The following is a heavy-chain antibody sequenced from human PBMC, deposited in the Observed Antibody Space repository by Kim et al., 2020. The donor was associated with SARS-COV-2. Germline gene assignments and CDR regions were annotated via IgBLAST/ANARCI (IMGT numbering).Heavy chain of an antibody. V-gene: IGHV3-7*03. CDR2: LNQDGSAK. J-gene: IGHJ4*01. D-gene: IGHD5-12*01. CDR3: VKGGSDY. CDR1: GFTFSSYW. Sequence: GGSLRLSCAASGFTFSSYWMNWVRQAPGKGLEWVANLNQDGSAKYYVDSVKGRFTISRDNAKKSLYLQMNSLRVEDTAVYYCVKGGSDYWGQGTLDTVSS.